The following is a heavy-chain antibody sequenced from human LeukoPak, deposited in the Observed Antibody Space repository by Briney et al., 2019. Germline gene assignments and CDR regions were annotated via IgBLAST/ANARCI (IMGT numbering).Heavy chain of an antibody. Sequence: SETLSLTCTVSGGSISSYYWSWSRQPPGKGLEWIGYIYYSGSTNYNPSLKSRVTISVDTSKNQFSLKLSSVTAADTAVYYCARAGATTSYYYYGMDVWGQGTTVTVSS. J-gene: IGHJ6*02. CDR3: ARAGATTSYYYYGMDV. CDR1: GGSISSYY. D-gene: IGHD1-26*01. CDR2: IYYSGST. V-gene: IGHV4-59*08.